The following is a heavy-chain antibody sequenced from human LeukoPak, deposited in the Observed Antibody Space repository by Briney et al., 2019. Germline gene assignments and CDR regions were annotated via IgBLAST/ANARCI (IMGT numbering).Heavy chain of an antibody. D-gene: IGHD3-9*01. CDR2: MNPNSGNT. V-gene: IGHV1-8*01. Sequence: ASVKVSCKASGCTFTSYDINWVRQATGQGLEWMGWMNPNSGNTGYAQKFQGRVTMTEDTSTDTAYMELSSLRSEDTAVYYCATPDILTGSYYFDYWGQGTLVTVSS. CDR1: GCTFTSYD. J-gene: IGHJ4*02. CDR3: ATPDILTGSYYFDY.